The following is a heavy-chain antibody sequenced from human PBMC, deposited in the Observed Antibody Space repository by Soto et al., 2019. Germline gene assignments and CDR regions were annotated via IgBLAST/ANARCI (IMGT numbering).Heavy chain of an antibody. CDR2: INPNSGGT. Sequence: ASVKVSCKASGYTFTGYYMHWVRQAPGQGLEWMGWINPNSGGTNYAQKFQGWVTMTRDTSISTAYMELSRLRSDDTAVYYCATDYRQKRWYRLRQGISYGLDVWGQGTTVTVSS. CDR3: ATDYRQKRWYRLRQGISYGLDV. J-gene: IGHJ6*02. D-gene: IGHD6-13*01. V-gene: IGHV1-2*04. CDR1: GYTFTGYY.